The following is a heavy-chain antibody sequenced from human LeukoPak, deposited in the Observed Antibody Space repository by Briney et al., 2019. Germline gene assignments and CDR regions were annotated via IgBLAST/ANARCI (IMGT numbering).Heavy chain of an antibody. CDR2: INPNSGGT. CDR3: ARGSGSNVDDAFDI. D-gene: IGHD6-19*01. CDR1: GYTFTGYY. J-gene: IGHJ3*02. V-gene: IGHV1-2*04. Sequence: GASVTVSCKASGYTFTGYYMHWVRQAPGQGLEWMGWINPNSGGTNYAQKFQGWVTMTRDTSISTAYMELSRLRSDDTAVYYCARGSGSNVDDAFDIWGQGTMVTVSS.